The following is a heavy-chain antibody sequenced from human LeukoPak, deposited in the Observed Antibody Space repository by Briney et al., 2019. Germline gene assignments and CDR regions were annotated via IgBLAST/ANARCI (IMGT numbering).Heavy chain of an antibody. CDR1: GGSISSYY. D-gene: IGHD6-19*01. CDR3: AREHSSGSFHP. Sequence: PSETLSLTCTVSGGSISSYYWSWIRQPPGKGLEWIGYIYYSGSTNYNPSLKSRVTISVDTSKNQFSLKLSSVTAADTAVYYCAREHSSGSFHPWGQGTLVTVSS. J-gene: IGHJ5*02. V-gene: IGHV4-59*01. CDR2: IYYSGST.